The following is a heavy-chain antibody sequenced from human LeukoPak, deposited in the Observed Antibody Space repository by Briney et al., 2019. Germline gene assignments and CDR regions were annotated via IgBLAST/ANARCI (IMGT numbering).Heavy chain of an antibody. CDR2: IYYRGST. D-gene: IGHD2-21*02. Sequence: SETLSLTCSVFGGSISGSSYYWGWIRQPPGKGLEWIGNIYYRGSTYYNPSLKSRVIMSIDTSKNQFSLKVNSVTATDTAVYYCAKTVWSRLAAGLDSWGQGTLVTVSS. V-gene: IGHV4-39*01. J-gene: IGHJ4*02. CDR1: GGSISGSSYY. CDR3: AKTVWSRLAAGLDS.